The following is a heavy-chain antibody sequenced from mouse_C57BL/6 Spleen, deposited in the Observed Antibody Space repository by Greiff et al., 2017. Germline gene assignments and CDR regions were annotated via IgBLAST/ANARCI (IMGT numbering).Heavy chain of an antibody. CDR2: IDPEDGET. Sequence: VQLQQSGAELVKPGASVKLSCTASGFNFKDYYMHWVKQRTEQGLEWIGRIDPEDGETKYAPRFQGKATITADTTSNTAYLQLSSLTSEDIAVYYCASELCNYYDSSLRDYWGPGASVTVSS. V-gene: IGHV14-2*01. D-gene: IGHD1-1*01. CDR3: ASELCNYYDSSLRDY. CDR1: GFNFKDYY. J-gene: IGHJ4*01.